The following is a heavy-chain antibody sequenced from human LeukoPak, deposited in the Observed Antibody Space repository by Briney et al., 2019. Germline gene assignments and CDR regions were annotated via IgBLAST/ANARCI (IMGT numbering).Heavy chain of an antibody. V-gene: IGHV3-23*01. CDR2: IWGNGATT. CDR1: GFTFSTNS. CDR3: AKDQRPDSGYDIDY. Sequence: GGSLRLSCAASGFTFSTNSVIWVRQAPRKGLEGGTVIWGNGATTYYADSVKGRFTISRDNSMNMVYLQMNSLRDEDTAIYYCAKDQRPDSGYDIDYWGQGTLVTVSS. J-gene: IGHJ4*02. D-gene: IGHD5-12*01.